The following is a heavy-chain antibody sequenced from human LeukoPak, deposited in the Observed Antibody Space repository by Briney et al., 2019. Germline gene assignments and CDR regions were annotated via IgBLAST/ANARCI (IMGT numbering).Heavy chain of an antibody. D-gene: IGHD5-12*01. CDR3: ARDPWDIVATLYAFDI. V-gene: IGHV3-30-3*01. CDR1: GFTFSSYA. CDR2: ISYDGSNK. Sequence: KAGGSLRLSCAASGFTFSSYAMHWVRQAPGKGLEWVAVISYDGSNKYYADSVKGRFTISRDNSKNTLYLQMSSLRAEDTAVYYCARDPWDIVATLYAFDIWGQGTMVTVSS. J-gene: IGHJ3*02.